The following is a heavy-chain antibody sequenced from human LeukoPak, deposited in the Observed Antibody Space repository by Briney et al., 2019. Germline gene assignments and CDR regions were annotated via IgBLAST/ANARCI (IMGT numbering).Heavy chain of an antibody. CDR3: ARGERGSYYDSSGYYAVNTADFDY. CDR1: GFTFSGYG. Sequence: QPGRSLRLSCAASGFTFSGYGMHWVRQAPGKGLEWVAVIWYDGSNKYYADSVKGRFTISRDNSKNTLYLQMNSLRAEDTAVYYCARGERGSYYDSSGYYAVNTADFDYWGQGTLVTVSS. V-gene: IGHV3-33*01. J-gene: IGHJ4*02. D-gene: IGHD3-22*01. CDR2: IWYDGSNK.